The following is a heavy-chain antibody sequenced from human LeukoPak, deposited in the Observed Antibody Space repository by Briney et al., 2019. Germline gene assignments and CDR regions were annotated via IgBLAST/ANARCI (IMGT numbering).Heavy chain of an antibody. V-gene: IGHV3-23*01. CDR1: GFTFRNYA. Sequence: GGSLRLSCAASGFTFRNYAMTWVRQAPGKGLEWVSTINGGGTRTYYADSVKGRFTISRDNSKNTLYLQMNSLRAEDTAVYYCAKDISGWYGSFAFDIWGQGTMVTVSS. CDR3: AKDISGWYGSFAFDI. CDR2: INGGGTRT. J-gene: IGHJ3*02. D-gene: IGHD6-19*01.